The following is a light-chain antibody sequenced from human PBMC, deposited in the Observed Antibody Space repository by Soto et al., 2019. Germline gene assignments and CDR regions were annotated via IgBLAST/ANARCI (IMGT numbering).Light chain of an antibody. CDR1: QSVSSD. Sequence: EIVLTQSPATLSLSPGERATFSCRASQSVSSDLVWYQQKPGQAPRLLIYDASNRATGIPARFSGSGSGTDFTLTISSLEPEDFGVYYCQQRSNWPPVTFGGGTKVDIK. CDR3: QQRSNWPPVT. J-gene: IGKJ4*01. CDR2: DAS. V-gene: IGKV3-11*01.